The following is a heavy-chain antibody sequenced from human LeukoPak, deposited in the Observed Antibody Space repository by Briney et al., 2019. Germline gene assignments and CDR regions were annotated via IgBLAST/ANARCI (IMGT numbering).Heavy chain of an antibody. J-gene: IGHJ4*02. D-gene: IGHD3-22*01. Sequence: GGSLRLSCAASGFTFDDHAMHWVRQAPGKGLEWVSGINWNSGSIGYADSVKGRFTISRDNAKNSLYLRMNSLRAEDTALYYCAKDTGYDSSGGTFDYWGQGTLVTVSS. CDR3: AKDTGYDSSGGTFDY. CDR1: GFTFDDHA. V-gene: IGHV3-9*01. CDR2: INWNSGSI.